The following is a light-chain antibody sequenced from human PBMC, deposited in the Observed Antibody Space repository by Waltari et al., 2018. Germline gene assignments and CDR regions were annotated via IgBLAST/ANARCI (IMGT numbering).Light chain of an antibody. V-gene: IGLV1-40*01. CDR1: NSNIGARHD. Sequence: QSVLTQPPSVSGAPGQRVTISCTGSNSNIGARHDVHWYQQGPGEAPRLLIYRDNNRPSGVPDRFSGSKSGTSASLAITGLQPEDEADYYCQSYDSSLSGVLFGGGTKLTVL. CDR2: RDN. CDR3: QSYDSSLSGVL. J-gene: IGLJ3*02.